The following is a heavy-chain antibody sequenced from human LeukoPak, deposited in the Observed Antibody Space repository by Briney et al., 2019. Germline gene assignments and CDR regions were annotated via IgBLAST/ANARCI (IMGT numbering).Heavy chain of an antibody. CDR3: AKDRGFNYYYYYMDV. J-gene: IGHJ6*03. D-gene: IGHD5-24*01. CDR2: ISPSGDIT. V-gene: IGHV3-23*01. Sequence: GGSLRLSCAASGFIFSSHGMNWVRQAPGKGLEWVSGISPSGDITYYADSVKGRFTISRDNSKNTVYLQMDSLRAEDMALYYCAKDRGFNYYYYYMDVWGKGTTVTVSS. CDR1: GFIFSSHG.